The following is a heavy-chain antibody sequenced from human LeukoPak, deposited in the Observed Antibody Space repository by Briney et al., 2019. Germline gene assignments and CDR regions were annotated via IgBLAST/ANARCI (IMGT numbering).Heavy chain of an antibody. D-gene: IGHD6-19*01. CDR3: ARGGIPVVSTEKHFDY. Sequence: PGRSLRLSCAASGFTFSSYSMNSARQAPGEGLECVSSISSSSSYIYYADSVKGRLTISRDNAKKSLYLQVTGLRAEDTAVYYCARGGIPVVSTEKHFDYGGQGTLVTVS. V-gene: IGHV3-21*01. CDR2: ISSSSSYI. J-gene: IGHJ4*02. CDR1: GFTFSSYS.